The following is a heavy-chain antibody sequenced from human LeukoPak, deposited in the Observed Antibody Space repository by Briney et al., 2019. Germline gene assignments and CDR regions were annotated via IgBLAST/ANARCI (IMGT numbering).Heavy chain of an antibody. Sequence: GGSLRLSCAASGFTFSGSALHWVRQASGKGLEWVGRIRSKANSYATVYAASVKGRFTISRDDSKNTAYLQMNSLKTEDTAVYYCTRTSDILTGYTPREAYYYYYHMDVWGKGTTVTISS. CDR2: IRSKANSYAT. J-gene: IGHJ6*03. V-gene: IGHV3-73*01. CDR1: GFTFSGSA. CDR3: TRTSDILTGYTPREAYYYYYHMDV. D-gene: IGHD3-9*01.